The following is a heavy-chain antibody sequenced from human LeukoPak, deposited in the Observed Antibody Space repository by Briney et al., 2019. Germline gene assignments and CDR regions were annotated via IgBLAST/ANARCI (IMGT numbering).Heavy chain of an antibody. V-gene: IGHV3-23*01. CDR3: ASDPTTIPLTSNYANY. D-gene: IGHD5-24*01. CDR2: ISGSGGST. J-gene: IGHJ4*02. Sequence: PGGSLRLSCAASGFTFSSYAMSWVRQAPGKGLEWVSAISGSGGSTYYADSVKGRFTISRDNPHNTLYLQMNSLTTEDTAVYYCASDPTTIPLTSNYANYWGQGTLVTVSS. CDR1: GFTFSSYA.